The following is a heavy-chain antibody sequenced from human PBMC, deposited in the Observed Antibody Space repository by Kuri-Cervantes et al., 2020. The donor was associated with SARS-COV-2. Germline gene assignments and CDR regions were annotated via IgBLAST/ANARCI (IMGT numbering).Heavy chain of an antibody. Sequence: ASVKVSCKASGYTFTGYYMHWVRQAPGQGLEWMGWINPNSGGTNYVQKFQGRVTMTRDTSISTAYMELSRLRSDDTAVYYCARDQGYQLLFSLDYWGQGTLVTVSS. D-gene: IGHD2-2*01. CDR2: INPNSGGT. J-gene: IGHJ4*02. V-gene: IGHV1-2*02. CDR3: ARDQGYQLLFSLDY. CDR1: GYTFTGYY.